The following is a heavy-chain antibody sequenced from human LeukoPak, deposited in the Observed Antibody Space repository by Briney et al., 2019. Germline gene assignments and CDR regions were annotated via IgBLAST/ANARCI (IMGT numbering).Heavy chain of an antibody. Sequence: GSLRLSFSASGFPLGYFAMQWVRQASGEGLELVSGISGSGDNTYYADSVKGRFTISRDNSKNTLYLQMNSLRAEDTAVYYCAKGSGYDTDFDYWGQGTLVTVSS. CDR3: AKGSGYDTDFDY. V-gene: IGHV3-23*01. CDR1: GFPLGYFA. D-gene: IGHD3-9*01. J-gene: IGHJ4*02. CDR2: ISGSGDNT.